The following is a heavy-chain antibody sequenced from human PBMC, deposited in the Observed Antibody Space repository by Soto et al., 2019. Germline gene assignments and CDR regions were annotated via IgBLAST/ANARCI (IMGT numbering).Heavy chain of an antibody. CDR2: ISYDGSNK. CDR3: ARAWPYFVVVVAAKGGMDV. D-gene: IGHD2-15*01. J-gene: IGHJ6*02. CDR1: GFTFSSYA. V-gene: IGHV3-30-3*01. Sequence: PGGSLRLSCAASGFTFSSYAMHWVRQAPGKGLEWVAVISYDGSNKYYADSVKGRFTISRDNSKNTLYLQMNSLRAEDTAVYYCARAWPYFVVVVAAKGGMDVWGQGTTVTVSS.